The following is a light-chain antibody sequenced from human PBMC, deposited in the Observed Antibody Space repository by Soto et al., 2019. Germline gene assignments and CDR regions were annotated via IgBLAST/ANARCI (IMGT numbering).Light chain of an antibody. CDR1: QDISNY. CDR3: QQYDNFLLT. J-gene: IGKJ4*01. Sequence: DIQMTQSPSSLSASVGDRVTITCQASQDISNYLNWYQQKPGKAPKLLIYGASNLETGVPSRFSGSGSGTDFTFTISSLQPEDIATYYCQQYDNFLLTFGGGTKVEIK. V-gene: IGKV1-33*01. CDR2: GAS.